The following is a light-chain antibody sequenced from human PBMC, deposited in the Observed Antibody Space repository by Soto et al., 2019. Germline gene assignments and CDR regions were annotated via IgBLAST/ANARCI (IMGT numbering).Light chain of an antibody. Sequence: DVVMTQSPLSLPVTLGQPASISCRSSQSLAYVDGNTYLNWFQQRPGQSPRRLIYQVSNRDSGVPERFSGSGSGTDFTLKISRVEADDVGVYYCMQGTHWPPYTFGQGTKLEIK. J-gene: IGKJ2*01. CDR3: MQGTHWPPYT. CDR2: QVS. V-gene: IGKV2-30*01. CDR1: QSLAYVDGNTY.